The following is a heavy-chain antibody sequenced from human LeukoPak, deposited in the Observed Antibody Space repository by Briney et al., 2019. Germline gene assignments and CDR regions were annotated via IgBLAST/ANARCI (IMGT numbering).Heavy chain of an antibody. Sequence: SQTLSLTCTVSGGSISSGSYYWSWIRQPAGKVLEWIGRIYTRGSTNHNPHLNIRVTIPEDTSKTHFSLTLSSVTAADTAVYYCARDTETWSGSDPYYFDYWGQGTLVTVSS. CDR1: GGSISSGSYY. D-gene: IGHD3-3*01. CDR2: IYTRGST. V-gene: IGHV4-61*02. CDR3: ARDTETWSGSDPYYFDY. J-gene: IGHJ4*02.